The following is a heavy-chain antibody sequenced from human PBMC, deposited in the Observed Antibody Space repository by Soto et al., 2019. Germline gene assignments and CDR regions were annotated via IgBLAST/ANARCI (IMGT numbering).Heavy chain of an antibody. J-gene: IGHJ6*02. Sequence: PSETLSLTCAVYGGSFSGYYWSWIRQPPGKGLEWIGEINHSGSTNYNPSLKSRVTISVDTSKNQFSLKLSSVTAADTAVYYCARHPLLWFGELLSFGYYYYGMDVWGQGTTVT. CDR1: GGSFSGYY. CDR2: INHSGST. CDR3: ARHPLLWFGELLSFGYYYYGMDV. D-gene: IGHD3-10*01. V-gene: IGHV4-34*01.